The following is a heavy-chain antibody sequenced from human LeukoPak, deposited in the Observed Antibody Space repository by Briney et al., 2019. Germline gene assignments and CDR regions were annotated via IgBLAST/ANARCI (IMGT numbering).Heavy chain of an antibody. CDR2: IYYGGST. CDR3: ARTNLVSSTGAEYFQH. CDR1: GGSISSYY. Sequence: SETLSLTCTVSGGSISSYYWSWIRQPPGKGLEWIGYIYYGGSTNYNPSLKSRVTISVDTSKNQFSLKLSSVTAADTAVYYCARTNLVSSTGAEYFQHWGQGTLVTVSS. J-gene: IGHJ1*01. V-gene: IGHV4-59*01. D-gene: IGHD1-14*01.